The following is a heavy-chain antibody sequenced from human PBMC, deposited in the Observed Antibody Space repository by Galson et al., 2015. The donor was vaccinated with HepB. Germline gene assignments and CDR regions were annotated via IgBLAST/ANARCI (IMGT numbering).Heavy chain of an antibody. CDR3: ASKNEAAALSPGNLDY. CDR1: GGTFSSYT. Sequence: SVKVSCKASGGTFSSYTISWVRQAPGQGLEWMGRIIPILGIANYAQKFQGRVTITADKSTSTAYMELSSLRSEDTAVYYCASKNEAAALSPGNLDYWGQGTLVTVSS. J-gene: IGHJ4*02. D-gene: IGHD1-1*01. CDR2: IIPILGIA. V-gene: IGHV1-69*02.